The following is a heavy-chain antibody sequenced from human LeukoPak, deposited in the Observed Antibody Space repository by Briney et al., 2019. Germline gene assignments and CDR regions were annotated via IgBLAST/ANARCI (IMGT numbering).Heavy chain of an antibody. CDR1: GYTFTSYG. CDR2: ISAYNGNT. D-gene: IGHD2-15*01. V-gene: IGHV1-18*01. CDR3: ARVLGYCSGGSCYEYFDY. Sequence: ASVKVSCKASGYTFTSYGISWVRQAPGQGLEWMGWISAYNGNTNYAQKLQGRVTMTTDTSTSTAYMELRSLRSDDTAVYYCARVLGYCSGGSCYEYFDYWGQGTLVTVSS. J-gene: IGHJ4*02.